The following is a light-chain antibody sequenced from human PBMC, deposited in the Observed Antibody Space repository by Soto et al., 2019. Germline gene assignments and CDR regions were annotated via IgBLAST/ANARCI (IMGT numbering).Light chain of an antibody. CDR3: QQYVTSAIT. J-gene: IGKJ5*01. CDR1: QSVTGD. V-gene: IGKV3-20*01. CDR2: GAS. Sequence: EIVMTQSPATLSVSQEESATLSCWASQSVTGDLAWYQQQPGQAPRLLISGASSRATGIPDRFSGSGSGTDFTLTISRLEPEDFAPYYCQQYVTSAITFGQGTRLEVK.